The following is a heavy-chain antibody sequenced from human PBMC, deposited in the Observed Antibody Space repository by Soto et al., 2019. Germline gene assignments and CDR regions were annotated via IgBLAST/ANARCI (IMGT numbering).Heavy chain of an antibody. J-gene: IGHJ4*02. D-gene: IGHD2-15*01. CDR2: INPSGGST. CDR1: GYAFTSYH. V-gene: IGHV1-46*03. CDR3: DSGDCGGGGWYAIDF. Sequence: ASVKVSCKASGYAFTSYHMRWVLQAPGQGLQWMGIINPSGGSTFYAQKFKGRVTVTRDTSTSTVYMDLSTLTAEDTAVYYCDSGDCGGGGWYAIDFWGQGTLVTVSS.